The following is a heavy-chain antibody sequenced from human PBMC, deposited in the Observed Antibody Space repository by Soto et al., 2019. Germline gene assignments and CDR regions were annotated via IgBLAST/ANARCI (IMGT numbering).Heavy chain of an antibody. CDR3: ARANWHFDS. Sequence: QVQLVQSGAEVKKPGASVKVSCKTSGYSFSEFRMHWVRQAPGQGLEWMGWVNPINGNTNYAQDFQGRDTMTRDASTKTLYMALSSLTSDDTSTVYCARANWHFDSWGQGTLITVSS. J-gene: IGHJ5*01. CDR2: VNPINGNT. V-gene: IGHV1-2*02. CDR1: GYSFSEFR.